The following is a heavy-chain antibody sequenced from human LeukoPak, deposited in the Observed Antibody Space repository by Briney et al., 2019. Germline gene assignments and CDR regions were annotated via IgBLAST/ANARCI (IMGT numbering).Heavy chain of an antibody. Sequence: ASVKVSCKASGYTFTGYYMHWGRQAPGQGREWMGWINPNSGGTNYAQKLQGRVTMTRDTSISTAYMELSRLRSDDTAVYYCARAITADKRDYWGQGTLVTVSS. J-gene: IGHJ4*02. CDR3: ARAITADKRDY. CDR2: INPNSGGT. CDR1: GYTFTGYY. V-gene: IGHV1-2*02. D-gene: IGHD7-27*01.